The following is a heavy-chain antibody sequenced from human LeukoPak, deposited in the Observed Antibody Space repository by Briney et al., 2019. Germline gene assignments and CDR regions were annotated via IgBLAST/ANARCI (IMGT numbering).Heavy chain of an antibody. CDR1: GGSFSGYC. CDR2: INHSGST. D-gene: IGHD3-10*01. J-gene: IGHJ4*02. CDR3: AREGYGSFDY. Sequence: SETLSLTCAVYGGSFSGYCWSWIRQPPGKGLEWIGEINHSGSTNYNPSLKSRVTISLDTSNNQFSLKLISVTAADTAVYYCAREGYGSFDYWGQGTLVTVSS. V-gene: IGHV4-34*01.